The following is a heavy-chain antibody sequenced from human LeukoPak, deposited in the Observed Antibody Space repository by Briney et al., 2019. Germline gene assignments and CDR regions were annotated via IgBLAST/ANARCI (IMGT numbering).Heavy chain of an antibody. D-gene: IGHD3-22*01. CDR1: GGSISTYY. Sequence: PSETPSLTCTVSGGSISTYYWTWIRQPPGKGLEWIGFIYYSGRTRYNPSLQSRVTISLDTSKTHFSLQLSSVTAADTAVYYCARLLDYDNSGGPDTFDIWGQGTLVTVSS. V-gene: IGHV4-59*01. CDR2: IYYSGRT. J-gene: IGHJ3*02. CDR3: ARLLDYDNSGGPDTFDI.